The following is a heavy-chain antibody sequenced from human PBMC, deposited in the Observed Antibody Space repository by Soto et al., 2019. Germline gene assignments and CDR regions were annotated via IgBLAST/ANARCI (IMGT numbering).Heavy chain of an antibody. D-gene: IGHD2-15*01. CDR3: TKANRYCSGANCFTFDY. CDR1: GFTFSNYA. J-gene: IGHJ4*02. CDR2: FSSGGGGT. V-gene: IGHV3-23*01. Sequence: GGSLRLSCTASGFTFSNYAMSWVRQAPGKGLEWVSTFSSGGGGTYYADSVKGRFTISRYNSKNTLSLQMNSLRAEDTAVYYCTKANRYCSGANCFTFDYWGLGTLVTVSS.